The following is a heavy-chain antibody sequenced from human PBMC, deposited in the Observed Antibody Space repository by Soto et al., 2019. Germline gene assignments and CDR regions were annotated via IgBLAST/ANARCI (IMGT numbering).Heavy chain of an antibody. CDR1: GFAFSSYA. V-gene: IGHV3-23*01. Sequence: EMQLLESGGNLVQPGGSLRLSCAASGFAFSSYAMTWVRQAPGKGLEWVSALSGTGGTTYSADSVRGRFTIARDNSKNTLYLQMNGLSPEDSAIYYCAKFIVGTGGSSGWPWFLDSWGQGTLVTVSS. J-gene: IGHJ4*02. CDR2: LSGTGGTT. D-gene: IGHD6-25*01. CDR3: AKFIVGTGGSSGWPWFLDS.